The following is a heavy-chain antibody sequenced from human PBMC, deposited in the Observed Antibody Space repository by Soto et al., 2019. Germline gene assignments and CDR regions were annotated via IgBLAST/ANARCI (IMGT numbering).Heavy chain of an antibody. CDR3: ARETAHRGASGRPLLPENFDS. CDR1: GSIFITYG. D-gene: IGHD1-26*01. Sequence: QVQLVQSGAELKMPGSSVKVSCKTSGSIFITYGFSWVRQAPGQGLESMGGIIPFLGKTNHAKKIQGRVTITADKAASTVYMELTNLTFEDTAVYFCARETAHRGASGRPLLPENFDSWGQGTMVTVSS. V-gene: IGHV1-69*06. J-gene: IGHJ4*02. CDR2: IIPFLGKT.